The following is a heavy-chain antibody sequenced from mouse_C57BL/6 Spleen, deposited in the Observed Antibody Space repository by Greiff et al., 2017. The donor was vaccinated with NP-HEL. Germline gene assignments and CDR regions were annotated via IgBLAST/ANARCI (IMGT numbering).Heavy chain of an antibody. J-gene: IGHJ2*01. D-gene: IGHD2-5*01. Sequence: VQLQQSGAELVKPGASVKISCKASGYAFSSYGMNWVKQRPGKGLEWIGQIYPGDGDTNYKGKFKGKATLTADKSSSTAYLQLSSLTAEDSAVYSCEREVLGSNYGYWGQGTTLTVSS. CDR1: GYAFSSYG. CDR2: IYPGDGDT. CDR3: EREVLGSNYGY. V-gene: IGHV1-80*01.